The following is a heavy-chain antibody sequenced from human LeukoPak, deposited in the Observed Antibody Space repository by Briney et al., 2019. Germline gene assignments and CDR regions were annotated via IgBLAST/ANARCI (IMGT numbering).Heavy chain of an antibody. CDR1: GFTFRSYG. CDR2: ISYDGSNK. CDR3: AKDSPGFNFDY. J-gene: IGHJ4*02. V-gene: IGHV3-30*18. Sequence: GRSLRLSCAASGFTFRSYGMHWVRQAPGKGLEWVAVISYDGSNKYYADSVKGRFTISRDNSKNTLYLQMNSLRAEDTAVYYCAKDSPGFNFDYWGQGTLVTVSS.